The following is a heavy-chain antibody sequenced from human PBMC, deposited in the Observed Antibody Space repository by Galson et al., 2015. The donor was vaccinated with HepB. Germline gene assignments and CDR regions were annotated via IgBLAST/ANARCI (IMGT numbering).Heavy chain of an antibody. D-gene: IGHD1-1*01. J-gene: IGHJ3*01. CDR3: ARDLDVRHLNYWHDAFDV. CDR1: GFDLSRYD. CDR2: FINEGGNE. V-gene: IGHV3-30*03. Sequence: SLRLSCAASGFDLSRYDVDWLRHAPGVRLVCVAAFINEGGNESPDIVRGRFTISGDTSTNTIYLQMDSLGADDTALYYCARDLDVRHLNYWHDAFDVWGQVTMVSVSS.